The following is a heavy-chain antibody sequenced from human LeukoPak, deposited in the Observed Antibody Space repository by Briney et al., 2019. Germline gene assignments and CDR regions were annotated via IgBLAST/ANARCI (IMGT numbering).Heavy chain of an antibody. CDR1: GFTFSSYS. D-gene: IGHD1-26*01. V-gene: IGHV3-21*01. Sequence: GGSLRLSCVASGFTFSSYSMNWVRQAPGKGLEWVSSISSGSDYIYYADSVKGRFTISRDNAKNSLYLQMNSLRAEDTAVYYCARDSPIGDAFDIWGQGTMVTVSS. CDR3: ARDSPIGDAFDI. J-gene: IGHJ3*02. CDR2: ISSGSDYI.